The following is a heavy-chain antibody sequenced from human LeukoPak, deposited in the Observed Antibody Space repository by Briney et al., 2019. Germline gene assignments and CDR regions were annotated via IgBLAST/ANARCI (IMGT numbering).Heavy chain of an antibody. V-gene: IGHV3-30*04. CDR3: ARATTYDILTGFSDY. D-gene: IGHD3-9*01. J-gene: IGHJ4*02. CDR2: ISYDGSNK. Sequence: GGSLRLSCAGSGFTFSSYAMHWVRQAPGKGLEWVAVISYDGSNKYYADSVKGRFTISRDNAKKSLYLQMNSLRAEDTAVYYCARATTYDILTGFSDYWGQGTLVTVSS. CDR1: GFTFSSYA.